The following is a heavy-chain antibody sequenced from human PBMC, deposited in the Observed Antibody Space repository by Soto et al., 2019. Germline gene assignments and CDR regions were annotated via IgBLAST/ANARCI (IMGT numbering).Heavy chain of an antibody. J-gene: IGHJ3*02. V-gene: IGHV3-23*01. CDR3: ASERVNVDTAMSAAFDI. D-gene: IGHD5-18*01. Sequence: GGSLRLSCAASGFTFSSYAMSWVRQAPGKGLEWVSAISGSGGSTYYADSVKGRFTISRDNSKNTLYLQMNSLRAEDTAVYYCASERVNVDTAMSAAFDIWGQGTMVTVSS. CDR1: GFTFSSYA. CDR2: ISGSGGST.